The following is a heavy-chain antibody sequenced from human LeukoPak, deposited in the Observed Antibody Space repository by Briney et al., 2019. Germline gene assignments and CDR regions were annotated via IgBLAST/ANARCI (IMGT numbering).Heavy chain of an antibody. CDR3: ARHTYYYGSGSQPVGVWFDP. D-gene: IGHD3-10*01. Sequence: ASVKVSCKVSGYTLTELSMHWVRQAPGKGLEWMGGFDPEDGETIYAQKFQGRVTMTEDTSTDTAYMELSSLRSEDTAVYYCARHTYYYGSGSQPVGVWFDPWGQGTLVTVSS. V-gene: IGHV1-24*01. J-gene: IGHJ5*02. CDR2: FDPEDGET. CDR1: GYTLTELS.